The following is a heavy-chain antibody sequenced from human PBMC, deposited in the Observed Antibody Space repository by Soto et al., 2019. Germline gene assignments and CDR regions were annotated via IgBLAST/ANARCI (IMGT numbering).Heavy chain of an antibody. CDR3: ARDMGAKLYYYYGMDV. V-gene: IGHV3-48*03. D-gene: IGHD3-16*01. Sequence: EVQLVESGGGLVQPGGSLRLSCAASGFTFSSYEMNWVRQAPGKGLEWVSYISSSGSTIYYADSVKGRFTISRDNAKNSLYLQMNSLRAEDTAVYYCARDMGAKLYYYYGMDVWGQGTTVTVSS. CDR2: ISSSGSTI. CDR1: GFTFSSYE. J-gene: IGHJ6*02.